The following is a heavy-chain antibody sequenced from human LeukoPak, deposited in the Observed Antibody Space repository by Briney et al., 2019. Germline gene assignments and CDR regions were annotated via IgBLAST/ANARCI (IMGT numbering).Heavy chain of an antibody. V-gene: IGHV4-30-4*01. CDR2: IFDSGST. Sequence: SETLSLTCTVSGGSISTYYWSWIRQPPGKGPEWIGYIFDSGSTYYNPSLNSRVTISIDTSKSQFSLKLSSVTAADTALYYCARLPGGRRYYFDYWGQGTLVTVSS. CDR3: ARLPGGRRYYFDY. D-gene: IGHD7-27*01. J-gene: IGHJ4*02. CDR1: GGSISTYY.